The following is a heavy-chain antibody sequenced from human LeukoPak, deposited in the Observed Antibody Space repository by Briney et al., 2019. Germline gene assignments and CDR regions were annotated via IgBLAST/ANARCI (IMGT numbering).Heavy chain of an antibody. V-gene: IGHV4-31*03. J-gene: IGHJ4*02. Sequence: SETLSLTCTVSVASFNSDDQYWNWIRQNPGKGLEWIGSIHPSGMLYNNPSLESRVNMSRDTSKIQFSLNLNSVTAADTAVYFCSRGLDSRKLGYWGQGILVTVSS. CDR3: SRGLDSRKLGY. CDR1: VASFNSDDQY. D-gene: IGHD3-22*01. CDR2: IHPSGML.